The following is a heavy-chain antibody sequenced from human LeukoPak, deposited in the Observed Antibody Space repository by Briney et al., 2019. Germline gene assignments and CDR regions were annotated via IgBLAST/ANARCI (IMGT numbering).Heavy chain of an antibody. CDR1: GYTFTSYD. CDR3: ARGKYCGGHCYSLDY. V-gene: IGHV1-8*01. J-gene: IGHJ4*02. D-gene: IGHD2-21*02. CDR2: MNPNSGNT. Sequence: SVRVSCKASGYTFTSYDINGVRQATGQGLEWMGRMNPNSGNTGYAQKFQGRVTMTRNTSISTAYMELSSLRSEGTAVYYCARGKYCGGHCYSLDYWGQGTLVTVSS.